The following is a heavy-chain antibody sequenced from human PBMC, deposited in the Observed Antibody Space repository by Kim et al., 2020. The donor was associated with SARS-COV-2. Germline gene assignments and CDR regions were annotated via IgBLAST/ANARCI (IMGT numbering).Heavy chain of an antibody. D-gene: IGHD2-2*01. Sequence: TYYADSVKGRFTVSRDSSKNTLDLHMDNLRADDTAIYYCATVSTLWYLDLWGRGTLVSVSS. V-gene: IGHV3-53*01. CDR2: T. J-gene: IGHJ2*01. CDR3: ATVSTLWYLDL.